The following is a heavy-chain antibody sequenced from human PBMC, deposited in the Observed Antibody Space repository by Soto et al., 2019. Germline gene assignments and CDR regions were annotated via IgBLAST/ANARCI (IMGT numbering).Heavy chain of an antibody. CDR1: GFTFSSYD. Sequence: ESGGGMVQPGGSLRLSCVASGFTFSSYDMHWVRQAPGKGLEYVSSISSNGGTTYYGNSVKGRFTISRDNYKNTLYLQMGSLRAEDMAVYYCVRRVSGNYDYWGQGTLVTVSS. D-gene: IGHD1-7*01. V-gene: IGHV3-64*01. CDR3: VRRVSGNYDY. CDR2: ISSNGGTT. J-gene: IGHJ4*02.